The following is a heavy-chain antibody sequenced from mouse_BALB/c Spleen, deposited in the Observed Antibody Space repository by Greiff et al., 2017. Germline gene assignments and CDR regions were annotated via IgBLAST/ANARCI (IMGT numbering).Heavy chain of an antibody. CDR2: IDPANGNT. V-gene: IGHV14-3*02. CDR3: ARSPYGNYLAWFAY. CDR1: GFNIKDTY. J-gene: IGHJ3*01. D-gene: IGHD2-1*01. Sequence: EVQLQQSGAELVKPGASVKLSCTASGFNIKDTYMHWVKQRPEQGLEWIGRIDPANGNTKYDPKFQGKATITADTSSNTAYLQLSSLTSEDTAVYYCARSPYGNYLAWFAYWGQGTLVTVSA.